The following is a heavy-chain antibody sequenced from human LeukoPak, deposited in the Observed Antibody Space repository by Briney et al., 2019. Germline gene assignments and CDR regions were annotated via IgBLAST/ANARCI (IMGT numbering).Heavy chain of an antibody. CDR1: GGSISVYY. J-gene: IGHJ4*02. V-gene: IGHV4-59*08. CDR2: IYYTGST. D-gene: IGHD3-9*01. Sequence: PSETLSLTCTVPGGSISVYYWSWIRQPPGKGLEWVGYIYYTGSTNYNPSLRSRVTMSVDTSKNQFSLKLSSVTAADSAVYYCARRVRYFGQNDLWGQGTLVTVSS. CDR3: ARRVRYFGQNDL.